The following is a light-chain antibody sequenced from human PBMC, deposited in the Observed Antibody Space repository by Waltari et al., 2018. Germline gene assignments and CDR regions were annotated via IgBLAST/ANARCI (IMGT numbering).Light chain of an antibody. CDR2: DVT. CDR3: SSYTSSGTLRI. V-gene: IGLV2-14*01. CDR1: NSDVGGYNY. J-gene: IGLJ2*01. Sequence: QSVLTQPASVSGSPGQSITISCTGTNSDVGGYNYVSWYQQYPGKAPRLMIYDVTKRPSVFSNRFSGSKSCNTASLTISGLQAEDEADYYCSSYTSSGTLRIFGGGTKVTAL.